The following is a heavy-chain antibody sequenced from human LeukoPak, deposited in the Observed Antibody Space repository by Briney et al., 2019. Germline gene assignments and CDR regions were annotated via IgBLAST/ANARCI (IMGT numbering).Heavy chain of an antibody. CDR2: LYSGSST. Sequence: GGSLRLSCAASGFTVSTNYMNWVRQAPGKGLEWVSILYSGSSTYYADSVEGRFIVSRDSSKNTLSLQMNDLRAEDTAVYYCAKGVRLWFAFYFDYWGQGTLVTVSS. CDR3: AKGVRLWFAFYFDY. V-gene: IGHV3-53*01. J-gene: IGHJ4*02. D-gene: IGHD3-10*01. CDR1: GFTVSTNY.